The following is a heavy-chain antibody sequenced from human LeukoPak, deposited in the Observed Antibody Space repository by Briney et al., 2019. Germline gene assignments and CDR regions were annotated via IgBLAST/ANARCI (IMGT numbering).Heavy chain of an antibody. D-gene: IGHD2-2*01. V-gene: IGHV1-18*01. Sequence: ASVKVSCKASGYTFTSYGISWVRQAPGQGLEWMGWISAYNGNTNYAQKLQGRVTMTTDTSTSTAYMELRSLRSDDTAVDYCAREGGDIVVVPAADNWFDPWGQGTLVTVSS. CDR3: AREGGDIVVVPAADNWFDP. J-gene: IGHJ5*02. CDR1: GYTFTSYG. CDR2: ISAYNGNT.